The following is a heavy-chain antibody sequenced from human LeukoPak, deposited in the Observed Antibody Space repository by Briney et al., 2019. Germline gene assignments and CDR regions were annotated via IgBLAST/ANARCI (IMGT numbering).Heavy chain of an antibody. D-gene: IGHD6-13*01. Sequence: PSETLSLTCTVSGGSISSYYWSWIRQPPGKGLEWIGYIYYSGSTNYNPSLKSRVTISVDTSKNQFSLKLSSVTAADTAVYYCASIAAAVQADAFDIWGQGTMVTVSS. V-gene: IGHV4-59*12. J-gene: IGHJ3*02. CDR2: IYYSGST. CDR1: GGSISSYY. CDR3: ASIAAAVQADAFDI.